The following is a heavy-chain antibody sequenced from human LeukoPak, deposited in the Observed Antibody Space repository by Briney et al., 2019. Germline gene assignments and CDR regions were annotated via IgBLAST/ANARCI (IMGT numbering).Heavy chain of an antibody. J-gene: IGHJ6*02. V-gene: IGHV1-18*01. CDR3: ASALAAGHYYYGMDV. D-gene: IGHD6-13*01. Sequence: ASVKVSCKASGYTFTSYGISWVRQAPGQGLEWMGWISAYNGNTNYAQKLQGRVTMTTDTSTSTAYMELRSLRSDDTAVCYCASALAAGHYYYGMDVWGQGTTVTVSS. CDR1: GYTFTSYG. CDR2: ISAYNGNT.